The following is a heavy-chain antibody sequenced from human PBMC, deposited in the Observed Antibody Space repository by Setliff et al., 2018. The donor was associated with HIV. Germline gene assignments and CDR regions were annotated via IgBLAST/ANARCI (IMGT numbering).Heavy chain of an antibody. D-gene: IGHD3-22*01. J-gene: IGHJ4*02. Sequence: GASVKVSCKASGGTFSSYGITWVRQAPGQGLEWMGWISPSNGYTDYAQKFRDRVTLTADESTSTAYMELSSLRSEDTAVYYCAREFGYYYDSSGYYDYWGQGTLVTVSS. CDR2: ISPSNGYT. V-gene: IGHV1-18*01. CDR3: AREFGYYYDSSGYYDY. CDR1: GGTFSSYG.